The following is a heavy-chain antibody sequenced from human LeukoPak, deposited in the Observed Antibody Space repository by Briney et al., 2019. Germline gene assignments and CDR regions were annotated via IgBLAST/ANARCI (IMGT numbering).Heavy chain of an antibody. CDR2: ISSSTYYI. V-gene: IGHV3-21*01. D-gene: IGHD3-3*01. CDR1: GFTFSSYS. CDR3: ASEAPLWRSGTPREAFDI. Sequence: GGSLRLSCAASGFTFSSYSMNWVGQAPGKGLEWVSSISSSTYYIYYGDSVKWRFTVSRDNAKKSVFLQMNSLRADDTAVYYCASEAPLWRSGTPREAFDIWGQGTMVIVSS. J-gene: IGHJ3*02.